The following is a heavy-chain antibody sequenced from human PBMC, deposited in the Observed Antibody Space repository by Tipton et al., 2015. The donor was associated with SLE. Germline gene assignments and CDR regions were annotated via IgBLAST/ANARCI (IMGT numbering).Heavy chain of an antibody. V-gene: IGHV4-34*01. CDR3: ARDRDGDAFDI. CDR2: INHSGST. J-gene: IGHJ3*02. CDR1: GGPFSGYY. D-gene: IGHD3-10*01. Sequence: TLSLTCAVYGGPFSGYYWSWIRQPPGKGLEWIGEINHSGSTNYNPSLKSRVTISVDTSKNQFSLKLSSVTAADTAAYNCARDRDGDAFDIWGQGTMVTVSS.